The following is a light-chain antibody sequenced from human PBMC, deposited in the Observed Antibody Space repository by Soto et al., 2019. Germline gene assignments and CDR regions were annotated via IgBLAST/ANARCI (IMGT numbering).Light chain of an antibody. CDR3: QQRGT. CDR1: QSINSY. J-gene: IGKJ1*01. V-gene: IGKV1-39*01. Sequence: DIQLTQSPSSLSASVGDRVTITCRASQSINSYLNWYQQKPGKAPKLLIYAASSLHSGVPTRFRSSESGTDFTLTISSLHPEDVATYYCQQRGTFGQGTKVEIK. CDR2: AAS.